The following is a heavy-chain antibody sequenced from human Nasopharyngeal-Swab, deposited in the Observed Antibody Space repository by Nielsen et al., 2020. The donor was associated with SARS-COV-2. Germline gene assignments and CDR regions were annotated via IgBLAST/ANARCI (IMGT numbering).Heavy chain of an antibody. D-gene: IGHD3-22*01. J-gene: IGHJ4*02. CDR3: ARSYDSSGYYEY. Sequence: GESLKISCAASGFTFSDYYMSWIRQAPGKGLEWVSYISSSGSTIYYADSVKGRFTISRDNAKNSLYLQMNSLKTEDTAVYYCARSYDSSGYYEYWGQETLVTVSS. CDR1: GFTFSDYY. CDR2: ISSSGSTI. V-gene: IGHV3-11*01.